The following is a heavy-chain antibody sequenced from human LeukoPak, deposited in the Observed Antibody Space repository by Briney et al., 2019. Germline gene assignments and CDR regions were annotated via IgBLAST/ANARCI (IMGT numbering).Heavy chain of an antibody. J-gene: IGHJ4*02. CDR3: TRDPPYSSSSPFDY. CDR2: IRSKAYGGTT. CDR1: GFTFGDYA. D-gene: IGHD6-6*01. V-gene: IGHV3-49*04. Sequence: GRSLRLSCTAFGFTFGDYAMSWVRQAPGKGLEWVGFIRSKAYGGTTEYAGSVKGRFTISRDDSKSIAYLQMNSLKTEDTAVYYCTRDPPYSSSSPFDYWGQGTLVTVSS.